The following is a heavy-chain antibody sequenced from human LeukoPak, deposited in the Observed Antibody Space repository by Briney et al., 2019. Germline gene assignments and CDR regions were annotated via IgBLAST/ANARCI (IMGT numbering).Heavy chain of an antibody. CDR3: ARDKDIAAAVYYFDY. J-gene: IGHJ4*02. V-gene: IGHV3-30*04. CDR2: VLNDGSDK. CDR1: GFTFRTYT. D-gene: IGHD6-13*01. Sequence: PGGSLGLSCEASGFTFRTYTMDWVRQAPGKGLEWVALVLNDGSDKNYADSVKGRFTISRDNSKNTVYLQMNSLRAEDTAVYYCARDKDIAAAVYYFDYWGQGTLVTVSS.